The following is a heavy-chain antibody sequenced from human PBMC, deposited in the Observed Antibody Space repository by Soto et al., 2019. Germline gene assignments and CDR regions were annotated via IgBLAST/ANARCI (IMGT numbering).Heavy chain of an antibody. CDR2: TSGSGGST. Sequence: GGSLRLSCTASGFTFSSYAMSWVRQAPGKGLEWVSATSGSGGSTYYADSVKGRFTISRDNSKNTLYLQMNSLRAEDTAVYYCARDLGGEGVGGMDVWGQGTTVTVSS. D-gene: IGHD4-17*01. CDR3: ARDLGGEGVGGMDV. V-gene: IGHV3-23*01. CDR1: GFTFSSYA. J-gene: IGHJ6*02.